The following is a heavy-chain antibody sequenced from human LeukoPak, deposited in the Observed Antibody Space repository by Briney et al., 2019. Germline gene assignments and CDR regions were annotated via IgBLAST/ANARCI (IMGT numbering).Heavy chain of an antibody. CDR3: ATTLRTRGTWYFDL. Sequence: KPGGSLRLSCAASGFTVSSNYMSWVRQAPGKGLEWVSYISSSGYTKYYADSLKGRFTISRDNAKKTLYLQINSLRAEDTAVYYCATTLRTRGTWYFDLWGRGTLVTVSS. V-gene: IGHV3-11*04. CDR2: ISSSGYTK. CDR1: GFTVSSNY. D-gene: IGHD1-1*01. J-gene: IGHJ2*01.